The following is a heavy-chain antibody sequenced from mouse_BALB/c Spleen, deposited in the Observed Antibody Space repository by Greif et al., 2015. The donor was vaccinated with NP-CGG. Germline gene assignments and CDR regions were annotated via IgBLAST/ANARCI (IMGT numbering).Heavy chain of an antibody. V-gene: IGHV1S56*01. CDR1: GYTFTSYY. CDR2: IYPGDGST. Sequence: QVQLQQSGPELVKPGASVKMSCKASGYTFTSYYIHWVKQRPGQGLEWIGWIYPGDGSTKYNEKFKGKTTLTADKSSSTAYMLLSSLTSEDSAIYFCARDYDYDWFAYWGQGTLVTVSA. CDR3: ARDYDYDWFAY. D-gene: IGHD2-4*01. J-gene: IGHJ3*01.